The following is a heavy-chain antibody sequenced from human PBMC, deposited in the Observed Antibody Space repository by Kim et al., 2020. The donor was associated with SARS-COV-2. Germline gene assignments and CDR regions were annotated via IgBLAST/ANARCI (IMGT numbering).Heavy chain of an antibody. V-gene: IGHV3-64D*09. CDR2: ISSNRGST. CDR1: GFTFSSSA. Sequence: GGSLRLSCSASGFTFSSSAMHWVRQAPGKGLEYVSAISSNRGSTYYADSVKGRFTISRENSKNTLYLQMSSLSAEATALYYCVKWPRWLNLRGGVDYW. J-gene: IGHJ4*01. CDR3: VKWPRWLNLRGGVDY. D-gene: IGHD5-12*01.